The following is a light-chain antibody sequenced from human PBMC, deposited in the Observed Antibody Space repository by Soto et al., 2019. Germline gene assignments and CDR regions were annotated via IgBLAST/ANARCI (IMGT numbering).Light chain of an antibody. V-gene: IGKV3-15*01. Sequence: EIVMTQSPATLSVSPGERATLSCRASQSVSSNLAWYQQKPGQAPRLLINGASTRATGIPARFSGSGSETDFTLTISRLEPEDFALYYCQQRSNWPPITFGQGTRLEIK. CDR1: QSVSSN. J-gene: IGKJ5*01. CDR2: GAS. CDR3: QQRSNWPPIT.